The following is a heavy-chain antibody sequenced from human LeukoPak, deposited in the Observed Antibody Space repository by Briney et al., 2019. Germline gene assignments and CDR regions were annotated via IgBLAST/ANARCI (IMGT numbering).Heavy chain of an antibody. J-gene: IGHJ5*02. Sequence: ASVKVSCKASGYTFTSYAMHWVRQAPGQRLEWMGWINAGNGNTKYSQKFQGRVTITRDTSASTVYMELSSLRSEDTAVYYCARGIKQLANWFDPWGQGTLVTVSS. CDR1: GYTFTSYA. D-gene: IGHD6-13*01. V-gene: IGHV1-3*01. CDR3: ARGIKQLANWFDP. CDR2: INAGNGNT.